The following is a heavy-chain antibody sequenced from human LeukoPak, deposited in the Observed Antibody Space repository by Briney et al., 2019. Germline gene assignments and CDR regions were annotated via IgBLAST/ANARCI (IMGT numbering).Heavy chain of an antibody. CDR2: IYYSGSA. V-gene: IGHV4-59*01. J-gene: IGHJ4*02. D-gene: IGHD5-18*01. CDR3: ARVDTALVTFDY. Sequence: SETLSLTCTVSGGSISSYYWSWVRQPPGKGLEWIGYIYYSGSANYNPSLKSRVTISVDTSKNQFSLKLSSVTAADTAVYYCARVDTALVTFDYWGQGTLLTVSS. CDR1: GGSISSYY.